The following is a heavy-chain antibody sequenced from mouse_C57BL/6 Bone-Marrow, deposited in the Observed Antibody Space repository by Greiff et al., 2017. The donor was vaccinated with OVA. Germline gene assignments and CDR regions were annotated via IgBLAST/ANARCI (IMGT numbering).Heavy chain of an antibody. D-gene: IGHD1-1*01. CDR3: AREYYCSSFSYWYFDV. V-gene: IGHV1-55*01. Sequence: QVQLQQPGAELVKPGASVKMSCKASGYTFTSYWITWVKQRPGQGLEWIGDIYPGSGSATYNAKFKRKATLTVDTSYSTAYMQLSSLTSEDSAVYYCAREYYCSSFSYWYFDVWGTGTTVTVSS. CDR1: GYTFTSYW. CDR2: IYPGSGSA. J-gene: IGHJ1*03.